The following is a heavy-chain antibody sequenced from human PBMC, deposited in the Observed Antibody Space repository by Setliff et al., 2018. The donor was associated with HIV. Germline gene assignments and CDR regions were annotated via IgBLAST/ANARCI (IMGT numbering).Heavy chain of an antibody. CDR2: IYTSGST. D-gene: IGHD3-10*01. Sequence: PSETLSLTCTVSGGSISSYYWSWIRQPAGKGLEWIGRIYTSGSTNYNHSLQSRVTMSVDTSKNQFSLKLSSVTAADTAVYYCAREAYTEDYGSGSYGPTFPPPLIYWGQGTRGTAPQ. CDR1: GGSISSYY. V-gene: IGHV4-4*07. J-gene: IGHJ4*02. CDR3: AREAYTEDYGSGSYGPTFPPPLIY.